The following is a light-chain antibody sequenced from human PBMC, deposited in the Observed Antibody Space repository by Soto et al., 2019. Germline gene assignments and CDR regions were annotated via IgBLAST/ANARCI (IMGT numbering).Light chain of an antibody. J-gene: IGLJ3*02. Sequence: QSALTQPASLSGSPGQSITISCTGTRSDVGGYNFVSWFQQHPGQAPKLVIFEVSSRPSGISNRFSGSKSGTTPYLTVSGLQAEDEAYYYSSSFSTSGWVFGGGTKLTVL. CDR1: RSDVGGYNF. CDR2: EVS. CDR3: SSFSTSGWV. V-gene: IGLV2-14*01.